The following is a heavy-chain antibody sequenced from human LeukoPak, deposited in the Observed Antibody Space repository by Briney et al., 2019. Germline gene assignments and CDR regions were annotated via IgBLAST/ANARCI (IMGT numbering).Heavy chain of an antibody. V-gene: IGHV4-34*01. D-gene: IGHD6-13*01. CDR2: INHSGST. Sequence: PSETLSLTCAVYGGSFSGYYWSWIRQPPGKGLEWIGEINHSGSTNYNPSLKSRVTISVDTSKNQFSLKLSSVTAADTAVYHCARGRGSSWYFDYWGQGTLVTVSS. CDR1: GGSFSGYY. J-gene: IGHJ4*02. CDR3: ARGRGSSWYFDY.